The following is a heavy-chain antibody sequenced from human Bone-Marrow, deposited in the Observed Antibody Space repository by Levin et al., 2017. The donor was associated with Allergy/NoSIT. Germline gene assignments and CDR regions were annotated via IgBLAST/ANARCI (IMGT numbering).Heavy chain of an antibody. CDR2: INQSGTT. D-gene: IGHD3-10*01. J-gene: IGHJ5*02. CDR1: GGSVSDYS. CDR3: ARRGAASMVQGVLAWGPKPRKLAYWFDP. V-gene: IGHV4-34*01. Sequence: SETLSLTCTVSGGSVSDYSWGWIRQSPGKGLEWIGEINQSGTTNYNPSLESRVFISIDMSQNQFSLNLNSVTAADTSIYFVARRGAASMVQGVLAWGPKPRKLAYWFDPWGQGTLVTVSA.